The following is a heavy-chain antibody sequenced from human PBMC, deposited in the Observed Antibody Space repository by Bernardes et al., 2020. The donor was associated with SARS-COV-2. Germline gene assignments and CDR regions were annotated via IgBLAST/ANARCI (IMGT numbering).Heavy chain of an antibody. CDR2: ISGSGGST. CDR3: AKGVALVERFLEWLSPTYFDY. J-gene: IGHJ4*02. V-gene: IGHV3-23*01. CDR1: GFTFSSYA. Sequence: GGSLRLSCAASGFTFSSYAMSWVRQAPGKGLEWVSAISGSGGSTYYADSVKGRFTISRDNSKNTLYLQMNSLRAEDTAVYYCAKGVALVERFLEWLSPTYFDYWGQGTLVTVSS. D-gene: IGHD3-3*01.